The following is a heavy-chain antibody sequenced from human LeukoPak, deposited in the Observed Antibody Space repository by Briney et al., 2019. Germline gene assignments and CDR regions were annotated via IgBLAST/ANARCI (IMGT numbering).Heavy chain of an antibody. CDR1: GGSVSSGGYY. Sequence: SETLSLTCTVSGGSVSSGGYYWSWIRQHPGKGLEWIGYTYYSGSTYYNPSLKSRVTISVDTSKNQFSLKLSSVTAADTAVYYCATADTAMVSSLGYWGQGTLVTVSS. V-gene: IGHV4-31*03. CDR3: ATADTAMVSSLGY. J-gene: IGHJ4*02. D-gene: IGHD5-18*01. CDR2: TYYSGST.